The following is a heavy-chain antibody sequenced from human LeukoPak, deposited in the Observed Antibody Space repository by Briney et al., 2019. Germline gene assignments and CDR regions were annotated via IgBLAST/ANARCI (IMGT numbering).Heavy chain of an antibody. CDR2: MNPNSGNT. Sequence: ASVKVSCKASGYTFTSYDINWVRQATGQGLEWMGWMNPNSGNTGYAQKFQGRVTMTRNTSISTAYMELSSLRSEYTAVYYCARGAVVPAAMSPYYYYGMDVWGQGTTVTVSS. J-gene: IGHJ6*02. CDR1: GYTFTSYD. V-gene: IGHV1-8*01. CDR3: ARGAVVPAAMSPYYYYGMDV. D-gene: IGHD2-2*01.